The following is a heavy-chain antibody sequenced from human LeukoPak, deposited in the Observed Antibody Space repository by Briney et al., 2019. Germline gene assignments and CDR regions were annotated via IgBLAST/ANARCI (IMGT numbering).Heavy chain of an antibody. CDR3: AKDLTYYDISGFDP. CDR2: IRYDGSNK. Sequence: QTGGSLRLSCAASGLTVSSNCMSWVRQAPGKGLEWVAFIRYDGSNKYYADSVKGRFTISRDNSKNTLYLQMNSLRAEDTAVYYCAKDLTYYDISGFDPWGQGTLVTVSS. CDR1: GLTVSSNC. J-gene: IGHJ5*02. V-gene: IGHV3-30*02. D-gene: IGHD3-9*01.